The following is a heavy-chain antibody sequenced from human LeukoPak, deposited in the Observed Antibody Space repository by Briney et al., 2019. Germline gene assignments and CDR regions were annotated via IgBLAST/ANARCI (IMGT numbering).Heavy chain of an antibody. J-gene: IGHJ6*04. V-gene: IGHV3-30*18. CDR3: ANETDCSGGSCSFYYYYYGMDV. D-gene: IGHD2-15*01. CDR2: ISYDGSNK. CDR1: GFTFSSYG. Sequence: GRSLRLSCAASGFTFSSYGMHWVRQAPGKGLEWVAVISYDGSNKYYADSVKGRFTISRDNSKNTLYLQMNSLRAEDTAVYYCANETDCSGGSCSFYYYYYGMDVWGKGTTVTVSS.